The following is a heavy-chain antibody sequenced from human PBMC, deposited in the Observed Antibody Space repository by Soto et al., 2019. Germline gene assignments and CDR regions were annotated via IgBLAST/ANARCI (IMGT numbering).Heavy chain of an antibody. J-gene: IGHJ6*02. CDR1: GGTISRYY. D-gene: IGHD2-21*02. Sequence: QVQLQESGPGLVKPSETLSLTCTVSGGTISRYYWSWIRQPPGKGLEWIGYMYNTGITGNKPTFMCRATISGDTSKNPFFLTLNSVTAADTAVYYCARDLWGYCGTDCYPLDVWGQGTTVTVSS. CDR2: MYNTGIT. V-gene: IGHV4-59*01. CDR3: ARDLWGYCGTDCYPLDV.